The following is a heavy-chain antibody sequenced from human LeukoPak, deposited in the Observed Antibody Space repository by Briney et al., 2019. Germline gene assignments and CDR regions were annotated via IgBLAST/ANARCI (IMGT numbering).Heavy chain of an antibody. Sequence: GGSLRLSCAASGFTFSSYEMNWVRQAPGKGLEWVSYISSSGSTIYYADSVKGRFTISRDNAENSLYLQMNSLRAEDTAVYYCARDPLRCSGGSCYSDYYYYGMDVWGKGTTVTVSS. V-gene: IGHV3-48*03. J-gene: IGHJ6*04. CDR1: GFTFSSYE. D-gene: IGHD2-15*01. CDR2: ISSSGSTI. CDR3: ARDPLRCSGGSCYSDYYYYGMDV.